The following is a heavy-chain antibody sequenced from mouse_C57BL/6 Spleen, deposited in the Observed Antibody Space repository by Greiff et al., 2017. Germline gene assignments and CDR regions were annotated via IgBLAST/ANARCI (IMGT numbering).Heavy chain of an antibody. CDR3: ARDVVATHWYFDV. Sequence: EVHLVESEGGLVQPGSSMKLSCTASGFTFSDYYMAWVRQVPEKGLEWVANINYDGSSTYYLDSLKSRFIISRDNAKNILYLQMSSLKSEDTATYYCARDVVATHWYFDVWGTGTTVTVSS. D-gene: IGHD1-1*01. J-gene: IGHJ1*03. V-gene: IGHV5-16*01. CDR2: INYDGSST. CDR1: GFTFSDYY.